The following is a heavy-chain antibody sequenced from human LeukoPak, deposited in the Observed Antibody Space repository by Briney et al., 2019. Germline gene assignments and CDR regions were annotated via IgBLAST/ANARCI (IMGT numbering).Heavy chain of an antibody. D-gene: IGHD5-12*01. CDR2: IWYDGSNK. CDR1: GFTFSSYG. CDR3: ARGFVDIVATTEHGNWFDP. J-gene: IGHJ5*02. V-gene: IGHV3-33*01. Sequence: GGSLRLSCAASGFTFSSYGMHWVRQAPGKGLEWVAVIWYDGSNKYYADSVKGRFTISRDNSKNTLYLQMNSLRAEDTAVYYCARGFVDIVATTEHGNWFDPWGQGTLVTVSS.